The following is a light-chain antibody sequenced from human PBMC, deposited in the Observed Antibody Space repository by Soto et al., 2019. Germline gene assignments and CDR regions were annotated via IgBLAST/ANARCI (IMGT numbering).Light chain of an antibody. Sequence: QTVVTQEPSLTVSPGGTITLTCGSSTGVVTSGHYPYWFQQKPGQAPRTLIYDTTNKHSWTPARFSGSLLGGKAALTLSGAQPEDEAEYYCLLSHSGVRVFGGGTKLTVL. CDR1: TGVVTSGHY. J-gene: IGLJ2*01. V-gene: IGLV7-46*01. CDR3: LLSHSGVRV. CDR2: DTT.